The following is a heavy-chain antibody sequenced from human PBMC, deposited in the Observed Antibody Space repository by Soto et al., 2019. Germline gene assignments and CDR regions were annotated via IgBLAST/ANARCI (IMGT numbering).Heavy chain of an antibody. V-gene: IGHV4-34*01. CDR1: GGSFGAYS. CDR3: ARGVDGDFHH. D-gene: IGHD4-17*01. J-gene: IGHJ1*01. CDR2: INYSGTT. Sequence: PSETLSLTCAVYGGSFGAYSWTWIRQTPGKGLEWIGEINYSGTTYYNPSLEGRATISVDTSKNQFSLKVTSVTAADTAVYYCARGVDGDFHHWGQGTLVTVSS.